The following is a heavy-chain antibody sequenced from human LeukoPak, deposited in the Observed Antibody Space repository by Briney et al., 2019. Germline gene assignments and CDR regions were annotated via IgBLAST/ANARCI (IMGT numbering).Heavy chain of an antibody. Sequence: ASVKVSCKASGYTFTSYDFNWVRQATGQRPEWMGGIIPIFGTANYAQKFQGRVTITADESTSTAYMELSSLRSEDTAVCYCARDARDIVSTPNWFDPWGQGTLVTVSS. V-gene: IGHV1-69*13. CDR1: GYTFTSYD. D-gene: IGHD2-15*01. CDR2: IIPIFGTA. J-gene: IGHJ5*02. CDR3: ARDARDIVSTPNWFDP.